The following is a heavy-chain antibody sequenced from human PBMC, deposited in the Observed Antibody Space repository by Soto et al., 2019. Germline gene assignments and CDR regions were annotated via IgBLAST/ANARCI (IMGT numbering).Heavy chain of an antibody. D-gene: IGHD3-16*01. CDR2: ISAYNGNT. Sequence: ASVKVSFKASGYTFTSYGISWVLQAPGQGLEWMGWISAYNGNTNYAQKLQGRVTMTTDTSTSTAYMELRSLRSDDTAVYYCARGLYAHDAFDIWGQGTMVTVSS. CDR1: GYTFTSYG. J-gene: IGHJ3*02. CDR3: ARGLYAHDAFDI. V-gene: IGHV1-18*01.